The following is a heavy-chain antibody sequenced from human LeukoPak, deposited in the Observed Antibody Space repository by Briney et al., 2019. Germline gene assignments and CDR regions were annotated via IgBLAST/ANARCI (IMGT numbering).Heavy chain of an antibody. D-gene: IGHD5-18*01. CDR1: GFTFSSYS. Sequence: GGSVRLSCAASGFTFSSYSMNWVRQAPGKGLEWVSHITASGTAMFYADSVKGRFTISRDNAENSLYLQMNSLRVEDTAFYYCARDLAYSRLDYWGQGMLVTVSS. J-gene: IGHJ4*02. V-gene: IGHV3-48*04. CDR2: ITASGTAM. CDR3: ARDLAYSRLDY.